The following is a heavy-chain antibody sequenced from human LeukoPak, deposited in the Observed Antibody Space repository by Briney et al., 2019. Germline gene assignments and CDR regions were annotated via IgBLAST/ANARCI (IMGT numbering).Heavy chain of an antibody. J-gene: IGHJ4*02. CDR1: GGSISSYY. CDR2: IYYSGST. D-gene: IGHD6-13*01. CDR3: ARVTGYRIEDYFDY. V-gene: IGHV4-59*01. Sequence: QSSETLSLTCTVSGGSISSYYWSWIRQPPGKGLEWIGYIYYSGSTNYNPSLKSRVTISVETSKNEFSLKLRSVTAADTAVYYCARVTGYRIEDYFDYWGQGTLATVSS.